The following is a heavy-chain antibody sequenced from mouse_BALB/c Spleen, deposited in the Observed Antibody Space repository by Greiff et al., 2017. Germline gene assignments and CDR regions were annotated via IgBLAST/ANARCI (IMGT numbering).Heavy chain of an antibody. CDR3: ARHEDYDNYAMDY. CDR2: ISSGGSYT. V-gene: IGHV5-9-3*01. D-gene: IGHD2-4*01. CDR1: GFTFSSYA. J-gene: IGHJ4*01. Sequence: EVHLVESGGGLVKPGGSLKLSCAASGFTFSSYAMSWVRQTPEKRLEWVATISSGGSYTYYPDSVKGRFTISRDNAKNTLYLQMSSLRSEDTAMYYCARHEDYDNYAMDYWGQGTSVTVSS.